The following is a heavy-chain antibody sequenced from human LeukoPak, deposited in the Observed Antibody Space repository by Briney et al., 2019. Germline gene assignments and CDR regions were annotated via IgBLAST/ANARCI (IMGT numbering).Heavy chain of an antibody. D-gene: IGHD6-19*01. CDR3: AGKRGEEYSSGWYKRNYFDN. V-gene: IGHV4-39*07. Sequence: PSETLSLTCTVSGDSFSSVTDYWAWIRQAPGKGLEWIASGDYSGGTYYNPSLESRVAISADMSKNQFSLKLTSVTGADTAVYYCAGKRGEEYSSGWYKRNYFDNWGEGIRVTVSS. CDR1: GDSFSSVTDY. J-gene: IGHJ4*02. CDR2: GDYSGGT.